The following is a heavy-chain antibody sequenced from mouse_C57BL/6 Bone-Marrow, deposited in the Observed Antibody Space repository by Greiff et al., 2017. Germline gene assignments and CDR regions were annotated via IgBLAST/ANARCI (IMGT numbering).Heavy chain of an antibody. V-gene: IGHV1-69*01. D-gene: IGHD1-1*01. CDR3: AREGSSPWFAY. CDR1: GYTFTSYW. Sequence: QVQLQQPGAELVMPGASVKLSCKASGYTFTSYWMHWVKQRPGQGLEWIGEIDPSDSYTNDNQKFKGKSTLTVDKSSSSAYMQLSSLTSEDSAVYYCAREGSSPWFAYWGQGTLVTVSA. J-gene: IGHJ3*01. CDR2: IDPSDSYT.